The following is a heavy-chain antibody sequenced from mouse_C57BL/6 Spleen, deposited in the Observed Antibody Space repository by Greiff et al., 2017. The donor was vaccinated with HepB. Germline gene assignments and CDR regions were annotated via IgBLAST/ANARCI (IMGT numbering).Heavy chain of an antibody. V-gene: IGHV5-16*01. D-gene: IGHD1-2*01. CDR1: GFTFSDYY. J-gene: IGHJ4*01. CDR2: INYDGSST. CDR3: ARENFTTASSGAMDY. Sequence: EVQRVESEGGLVQPGRSMKLSCTASGFTFSDYYMAWVRQVPEKGLEWVANINYDGSSTYYLDSLKSRFIISRDNAKNILYLQMSSLKSEDTATYYCARENFTTASSGAMDYWGQGTSVTVSS.